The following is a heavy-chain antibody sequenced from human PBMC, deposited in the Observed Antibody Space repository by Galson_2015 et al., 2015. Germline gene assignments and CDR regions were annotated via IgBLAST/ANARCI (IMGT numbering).Heavy chain of an antibody. CDR2: IYSGGST. V-gene: IGHV3-53*01. J-gene: IGHJ3*02. D-gene: IGHD3-22*01. CDR1: GFTVSSNY. Sequence: SLRLSCAASGFTVSSNYMSWVRQAPGKGLEWVSVIYSGGSTYYADSVKGRFTISRDNSKNTLYLQMNSLRAENTAVYYCARDRGYYDSSGYFESYDAFDIWGQGTMVTVSS. CDR3: ARDRGYYDSSGYFESYDAFDI.